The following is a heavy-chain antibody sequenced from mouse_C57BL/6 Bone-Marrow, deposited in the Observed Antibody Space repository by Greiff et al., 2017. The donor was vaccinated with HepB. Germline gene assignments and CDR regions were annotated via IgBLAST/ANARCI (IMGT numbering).Heavy chain of an antibody. V-gene: IGHV5-12*01. CDR3: ARQEDYDVYAMDY. D-gene: IGHD2-4*01. CDR1: GFTFSDYY. J-gene: IGHJ4*01. Sequence: QVESGGGLVQPGGSLKLSCAASGFTFSDYYMYWVRQTPEKRLEWVAYISNGGGSTYYPDTVKGRFTISRDNAKNTLYLQMSRLKSEDTAMYYCARQEDYDVYAMDYWGQGTSVTVSS. CDR2: ISNGGGST.